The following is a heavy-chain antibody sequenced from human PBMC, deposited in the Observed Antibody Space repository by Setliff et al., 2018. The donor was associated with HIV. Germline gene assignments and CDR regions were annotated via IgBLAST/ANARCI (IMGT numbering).Heavy chain of an antibody. D-gene: IGHD6-19*01. CDR2: IIPVGGTT. CDR1: GGI. J-gene: IGHJ5*02. V-gene: IGHV1-69*08. CDR3: ARVGRSVTGP. Sequence: SVKVSCKTSGGIISWVRQAPGQGLEWMGRIIPVGGTTNYSQRFQGRVTITADRSTNTVYMELSSLRSDDTAVYYCARVGRSVTGPWGQGTLVTVSS.